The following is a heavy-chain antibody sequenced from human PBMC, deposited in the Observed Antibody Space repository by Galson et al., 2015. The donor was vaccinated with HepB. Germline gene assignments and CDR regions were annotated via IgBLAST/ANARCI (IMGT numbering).Heavy chain of an antibody. V-gene: IGHV1-69*13. CDR3: ARGYYDFWSGYYTYYYYGMDV. D-gene: IGHD3-3*01. Sequence: SVKVSCKASGGTFSSYAISWVRQAPGQGLEWMGGIIPIFGTANYAQKFQGRVTITADESTSTAYMELSSLRSEDTAVYYCARGYYDFWSGYYTYYYYGMDVWGQGTTVTVSS. J-gene: IGHJ6*02. CDR2: IIPIFGTA. CDR1: GGTFSSYA.